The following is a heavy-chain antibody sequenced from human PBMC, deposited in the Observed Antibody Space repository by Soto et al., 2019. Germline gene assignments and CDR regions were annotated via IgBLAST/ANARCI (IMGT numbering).Heavy chain of an antibody. CDR2: IMPFFGSG. Sequence: QVYLVQSGAEVKKPGSSVKVSCKALRGTFTNYAFSWVRQAPGQGLEWMGGIMPFFGSGNYAQKFQGRINXXXXXXXXXVYLELTSLRSEDTAVYYCARDRAGYYSHFVYWGQGTLVTVSS. D-gene: IGHD3-22*01. CDR1: RGTFTNYA. V-gene: IGHV1-69*01. CDR3: ARDRAGYYSHFVY. J-gene: IGHJ4*02.